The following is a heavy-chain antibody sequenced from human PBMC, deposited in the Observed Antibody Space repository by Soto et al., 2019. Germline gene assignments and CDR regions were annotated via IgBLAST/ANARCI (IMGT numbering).Heavy chain of an antibody. Sequence: PGGSLRLSCAASGFTFSIYRMHWVRQAPGKGLEWVAVISLRGSKTYYRDSVKGRFTVLKDKSKNTVYLQMNSLTVEDAAVYYCTKDRVPDGIYSFDYWGQGALVTVSS. CDR1: GFTFSIYR. J-gene: IGHJ4*02. CDR2: ISLRGSKT. CDR3: TKDRVPDGIYSFDY. V-gene: IGHV3-NL1*01. D-gene: IGHD2-15*01.